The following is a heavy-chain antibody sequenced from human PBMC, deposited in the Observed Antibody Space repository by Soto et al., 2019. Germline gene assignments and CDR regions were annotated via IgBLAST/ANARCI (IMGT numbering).Heavy chain of an antibody. Sequence: EVQLVESGGGLVQPGGSLRLSCAASGFTFSSYWMNWVRQAPGKGLEWVANIKEDGSEKNYVDSVKGRFIISRDNAKQSLFLQMNSLRAEDTGVYYCARGQYGGKGYWGQGTLVPVSS. D-gene: IGHD2-15*01. CDR2: IKEDGSEK. J-gene: IGHJ4*02. V-gene: IGHV3-7*03. CDR1: GFTFSSYW. CDR3: ARGQYGGKGY.